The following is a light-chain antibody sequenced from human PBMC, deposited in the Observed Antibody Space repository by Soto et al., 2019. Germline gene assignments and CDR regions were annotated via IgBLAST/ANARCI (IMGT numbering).Light chain of an antibody. J-gene: IGKJ1*01. CDR2: SSS. CDR1: QSVSSTY. Sequence: VLTQSPGTLSLSPGDRATLSCRASQSVSSTYLAWYQQRPGQAPRLLIYSSSSRASGIPDRFSGSGSGTDFALAISRLGPEDFAVYYCQQYRTSPPTWTFGQGTKVDIK. V-gene: IGKV3-20*01. CDR3: QQYRTSPPTWT.